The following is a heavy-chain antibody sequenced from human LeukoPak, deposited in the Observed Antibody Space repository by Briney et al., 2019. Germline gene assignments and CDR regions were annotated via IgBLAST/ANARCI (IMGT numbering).Heavy chain of an antibody. J-gene: IGHJ5*02. CDR1: GYTFTDNY. CDR3: ARGVCSSWFDP. V-gene: IGHV1-2*02. Sequence: GASVKVSCEASGYTFTDNYILWVRQAPGQGLEWMGWINIKSGGTNYAQKLQGRVTTTRDTSISTAYMELSSLRSDDTAVYFCARGVCSSWFDPWGQGTLVSVS. CDR2: INIKSGGT. D-gene: IGHD2-2*01.